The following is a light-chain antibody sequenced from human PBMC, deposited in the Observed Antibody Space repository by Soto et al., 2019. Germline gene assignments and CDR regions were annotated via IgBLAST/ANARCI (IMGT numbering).Light chain of an antibody. Sequence: DIQMSHSPSTLSASVGDTVTITCRASESISIWLAWYQQKPGKAPNLLINKASSLQSEVPSRFSGSGSGTEFTLTITSLQPDDFGVYYCQQYKSSSTFGQGTKV. CDR1: ESISIW. V-gene: IGKV1-5*03. J-gene: IGKJ1*01. CDR2: KAS. CDR3: QQYKSSST.